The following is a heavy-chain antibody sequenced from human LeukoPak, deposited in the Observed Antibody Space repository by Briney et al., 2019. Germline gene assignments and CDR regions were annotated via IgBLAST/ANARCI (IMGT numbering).Heavy chain of an antibody. CDR2: ISAYNGNT. D-gene: IGHD3-22*01. Sequence: GASVKVSCKASGYTFTSYGISWVRQAPGQGLEWMGWISAYNGNTNYAQKLQGRVTMTTDTSTSTAYMELRSLRSDDTAVYYCARGMMTVVATREDDAFDIWGQGTMVTVSS. J-gene: IGHJ3*02. CDR3: ARGMMTVVATREDDAFDI. V-gene: IGHV1-18*01. CDR1: GYTFTSYG.